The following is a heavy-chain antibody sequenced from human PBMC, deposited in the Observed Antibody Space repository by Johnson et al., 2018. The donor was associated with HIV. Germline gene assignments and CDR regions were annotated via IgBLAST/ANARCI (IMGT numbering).Heavy chain of an antibody. J-gene: IGHJ3*01. V-gene: IGHV3-30*04. CDR3: AITRMGGIFDALVG. CDR1: GFTFSSYA. Sequence: QVQLVESGGGVVQPGRSLRLSCAASGFTFSSYAMHWVRQAPGKGLEWVSVISYDGTNKYYADSVKGRFTISRDNSKNTLDLQMNSLTIEDTAVFYCAITRMGGIFDALVGWGEGTMVSV. CDR2: ISYDGTNK. D-gene: IGHD3-16*02.